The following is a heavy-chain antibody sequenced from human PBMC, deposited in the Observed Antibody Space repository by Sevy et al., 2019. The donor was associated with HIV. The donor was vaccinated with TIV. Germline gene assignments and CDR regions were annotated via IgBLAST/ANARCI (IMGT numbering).Heavy chain of an antibody. CDR2: FDPEDGET. D-gene: IGHD3-10*01. J-gene: IGHJ4*02. CDR3: ATDTGYYGSGSYLVLDY. CDR1: GYTLTELS. V-gene: IGHV1-24*01. Sequence: ASVKVSCKVSGYTLTELSMHWVRQAPGKGLEWMGGFDPEDGETIYAQMFQGRVTMTEDTSTDTAYMELSSLRSEDTAVYYCATDTGYYGSGSYLVLDYWGQGTLVTVSS.